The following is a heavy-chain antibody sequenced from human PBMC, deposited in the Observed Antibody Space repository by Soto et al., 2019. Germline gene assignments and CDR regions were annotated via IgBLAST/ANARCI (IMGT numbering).Heavy chain of an antibody. V-gene: IGHV4-31*03. CDR2: IYYSGST. J-gene: IGHJ5*02. D-gene: IGHD3-10*01. CDR1: GGSISSGGYY. CDR3: AREVLVMVRGESWFDH. Sequence: QVQLQESGPGLVKPSQTLSLTCTVSGGSISSGGYYWSWIRQHPGKGLEWIGYIYYSGSTYYNPSLKRRLTISVDTPKNQFSLKLSSVTAADTAVYYCAREVLVMVRGESWFDHWGQGTLVTVSS.